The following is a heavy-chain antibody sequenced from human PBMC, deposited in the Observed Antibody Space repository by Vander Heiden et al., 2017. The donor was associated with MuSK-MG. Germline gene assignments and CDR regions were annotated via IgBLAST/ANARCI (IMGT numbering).Heavy chain of an antibody. V-gene: IGHV3-23*01. CDR3: AKGAYQIDS. D-gene: IGHD2-2*01. J-gene: IGHJ4*02. Sequence: EVQLLESGGGLVQPGGSLRLSCAASGFSFSTYTMSWVRQAPGKGLEWVSGISESDGGSYYANSVKGRFTISRDNSKNTLYLQMNSLRAEDTAVYYCAKGAYQIDSWGQGTLVTVSS. CDR1: GFSFSTYT. CDR2: ISESDGGS.